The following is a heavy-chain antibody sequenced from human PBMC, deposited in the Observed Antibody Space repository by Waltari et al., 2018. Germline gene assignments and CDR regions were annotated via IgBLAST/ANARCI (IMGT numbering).Heavy chain of an antibody. V-gene: IGHV3-30*18. CDR2: IWYDGSNK. CDR1: GFTFSSYG. J-gene: IGHJ6*03. CDR3: AKGDRDSSHERVYYYYMDV. D-gene: IGHD3-3*01. Sequence: QVQLVESGGGVVQPGRSLRLSCAASGFTFSSYGMHWVRQAPGKGLEWVAVIWYDGSNKYYSDSVKGRFTISRDNSKNTLYLQMNSLRAEDTAMYYCAKGDRDSSHERVYYYYMDVWGKGTTVTVSS.